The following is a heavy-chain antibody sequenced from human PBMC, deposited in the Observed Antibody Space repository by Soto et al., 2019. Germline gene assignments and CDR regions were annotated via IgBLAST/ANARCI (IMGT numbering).Heavy chain of an antibody. D-gene: IGHD2-21*02. Sequence: QIHLVQSGSEVKTPGASVKVSCKTSGYTFANYGLTWVRQAPAQGFEWMGWISPYNGETNYAQKFQGRVTLTTDASTTTAYMALRNLRSDDTAVYYCARLVVTPPDSWGQGTLVTVSS. CDR2: ISPYNGET. CDR1: GYTFANYG. J-gene: IGHJ5*02. V-gene: IGHV1-18*01. CDR3: ARLVVTPPDS.